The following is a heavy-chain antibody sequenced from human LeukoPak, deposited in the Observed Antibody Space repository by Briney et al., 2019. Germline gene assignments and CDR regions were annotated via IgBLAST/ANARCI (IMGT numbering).Heavy chain of an antibody. CDR2: ISGSGGST. CDR1: GIHFCSFL. D-gene: IGHD6-13*01. V-gene: IGHV3-23*01. J-gene: IGHJ4*02. Sequence: GGSLRLSWSGFGIHFCSFLIRLVGQAPGKGLEWVSAISGSGGSTYYADSVKGRFTISRDNSKNTLYLQMNSLRAEDTAVYYFPDVQGIAGAGIVDYWGQGTLVTVSS. CDR3: PDVQGIAGAGIVDY.